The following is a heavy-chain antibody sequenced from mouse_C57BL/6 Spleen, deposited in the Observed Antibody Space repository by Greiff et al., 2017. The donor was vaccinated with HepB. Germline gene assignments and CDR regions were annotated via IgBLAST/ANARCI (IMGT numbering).Heavy chain of an antibody. CDR3: ARYDYDSDYGD. CDR2: IDPSDSYT. Sequence: QVQLQQPGAELVRPGTSVKLSCKASGYTFTSYWMHWVKQRPGQGLEWIGVIDPSDSYTNYNQKFKGKATLTVDTSSSTAYMQRSSLTSEDSAVYCSARYDYDSDYGDWGKGTTVTFAS. V-gene: IGHV1-59*01. CDR1: GYTFTSYW. J-gene: IGHJ2*01. D-gene: IGHD2-13*01.